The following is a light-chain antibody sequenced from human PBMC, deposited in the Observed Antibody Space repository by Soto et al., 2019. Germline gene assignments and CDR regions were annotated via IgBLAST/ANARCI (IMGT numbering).Light chain of an antibody. CDR2: KAS. V-gene: IGKV1-5*03. CDR3: QQYNSYPWT. CDR1: QSISSW. J-gene: IGKJ1*01. Sequence: DIQITHSPSTLSASVGDTVNITCRASQSISSWLAWYQQKPGKAPKLLIYKASSLESGVPSRFSGSGSGTEFTLTISSLQPDDFATYYCQQYNSYPWTFGQGTK.